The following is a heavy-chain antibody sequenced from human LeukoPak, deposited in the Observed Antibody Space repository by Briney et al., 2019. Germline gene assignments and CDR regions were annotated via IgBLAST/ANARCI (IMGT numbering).Heavy chain of an antibody. D-gene: IGHD2-15*01. CDR1: GFTFRSYE. CDR3: ATHPVEYCSAGTCYGYPST. Sequence: PGGSLRLSCAASGFTFRSYEMNWARQAPGEGLEWISYISETGYTKDYAKSVKGRFTVSRDNAKNSMFLQMNSLRVEDTAIYYCATHPVEYCSAGTCYGYPSTWGQGTLVTVSS. J-gene: IGHJ5*02. V-gene: IGHV3-48*03. CDR2: ISETGYTK.